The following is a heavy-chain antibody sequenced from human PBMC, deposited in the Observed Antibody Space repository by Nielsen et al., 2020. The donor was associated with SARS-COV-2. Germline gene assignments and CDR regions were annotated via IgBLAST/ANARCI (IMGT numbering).Heavy chain of an antibody. V-gene: IGHV2-5*02. Sequence: WIRQPPGKALEWLAHIYWDDDKRYSPSLKTRLTITKYTSKNQVVLTMTNMDPVDTATYYCARSGSGTRSRYFDYWGQGTLVTVSS. CDR3: ARSGSGTRSRYFDY. CDR2: IYWDDDK. J-gene: IGHJ4*02. D-gene: IGHD3-10*01.